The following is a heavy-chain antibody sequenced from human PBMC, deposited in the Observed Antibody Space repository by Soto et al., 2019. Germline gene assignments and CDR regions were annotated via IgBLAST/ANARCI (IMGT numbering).Heavy chain of an antibody. Sequence: SETLSRTCTVAGGWISSSRYYGGWIRQPPGKGLEWIGSIYYSGSTYYNPPLKTRVTISVDTSKIQFSLKLSSVTAADTAVYYCARHVKRRYCSGGSCYGGYDYWGQG. CDR3: ARHVKRRYCSGGSCYGGYDY. CDR2: IYYSGST. V-gene: IGHV4-39*01. CDR1: GGWISSSRYY. D-gene: IGHD2-15*01. J-gene: IGHJ4*02.